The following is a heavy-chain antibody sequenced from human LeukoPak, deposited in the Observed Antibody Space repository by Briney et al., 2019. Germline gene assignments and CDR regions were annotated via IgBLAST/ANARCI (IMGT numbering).Heavy chain of an antibody. J-gene: IGHJ4*02. V-gene: IGHV1-2*02. CDR2: INPKNGGT. Sequence: ASVKVSCKASGYIFTGYYIHWVRQAPGQGLEWVGWINPKNGGTSYAQSFQGRVTMTRDTSINTAYMELTRLTSDDTAVYSCATIEGRSGTDWGQGTLVTVSS. D-gene: IGHD6-13*01. CDR1: GYIFTGYY. CDR3: ATIEGRSGTD.